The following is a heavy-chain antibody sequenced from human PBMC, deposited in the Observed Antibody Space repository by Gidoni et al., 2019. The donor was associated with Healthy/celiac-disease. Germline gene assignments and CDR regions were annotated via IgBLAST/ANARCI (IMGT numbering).Heavy chain of an antibody. V-gene: IGHV4-59*01. D-gene: IGHD3-22*01. J-gene: IGHJ4*02. CDR2: IYYSGST. CDR3: ARFGYYDSSGLDY. Sequence: QVQLQESGPGLVKPSETLSLTCPVPGGSISSYYWSWIRPPPGKGLEWIGYIYYSGSTNYNPSLKSRVTISVDTSKNQFSLKLSSVTAADTAVYYCARFGYYDSSGLDYWGQGTLVTVSS. CDR1: GGSISSYY.